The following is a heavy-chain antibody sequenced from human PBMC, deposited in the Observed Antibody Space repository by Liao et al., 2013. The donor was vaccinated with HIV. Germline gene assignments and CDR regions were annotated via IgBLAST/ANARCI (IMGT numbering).Heavy chain of an antibody. J-gene: IGHJ4*02. V-gene: IGHV4-59*11. CDR3: ATSHLGGDETFDF. CDR2: IYHRGTT. CDR1: GASIGAHY. Sequence: QVQLQESGPGLMKPAETLSLTCRVSGASIGAHYYSWIRQSPEKQLEWVGYIYHRGTTNYNPSLQNRVTMSVDESRNQFSLRLTSITAADTAIYYCATSHLGGDETFDFWGPGTLVTVSS. D-gene: IGHD2-21*02.